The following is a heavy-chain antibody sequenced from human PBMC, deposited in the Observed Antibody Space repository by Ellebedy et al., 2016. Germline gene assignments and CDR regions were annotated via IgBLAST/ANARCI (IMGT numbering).Heavy chain of an antibody. Sequence: ASVKVSCXASGYTFTSYDINWVRQATGQGLEWMGWMNPNSGNTGYAQKFQGRVTMTRNTSISTAYMELSSLRSEDTAVYYCARSVMAADWFNPWGQGTLVTVSS. CDR1: GYTFTSYD. J-gene: IGHJ5*02. CDR3: ARSVMAADWFNP. V-gene: IGHV1-8*01. D-gene: IGHD6-25*01. CDR2: MNPNSGNT.